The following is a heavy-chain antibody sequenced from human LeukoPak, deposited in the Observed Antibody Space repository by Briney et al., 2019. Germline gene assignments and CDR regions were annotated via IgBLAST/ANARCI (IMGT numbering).Heavy chain of an antibody. D-gene: IGHD3-9*01. V-gene: IGHV3-23*01. CDR2: ISGSGGST. Sequence: PGGSLRLSCAASGFTFSSYAMSWVRQAPGKGLEWVSAISGSGGSTYNADSMKGRFTISRDNSKNTLYLQMNSLRAEDTAVYYCARDKARDDILTGSLFDYWGQGTLVTVSS. J-gene: IGHJ4*02. CDR1: GFTFSSYA. CDR3: ARDKARDDILTGSLFDY.